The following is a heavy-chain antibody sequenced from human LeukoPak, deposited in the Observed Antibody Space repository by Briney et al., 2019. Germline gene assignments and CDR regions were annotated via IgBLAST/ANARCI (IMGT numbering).Heavy chain of an antibody. V-gene: IGHV3-72*01. Sequence: GGSLRLSCAASGFAFSDYYMDWVRQTPGTGLEWVGRTRSKPKSYATEYAASVRGRFTISRDDSKNSLDLQMNSLKVEDTAVYYCVRVGIGHQFDDYWDQGTLVTVSS. CDR3: VRVGIGHQFDDY. CDR2: TRSKPKSYAT. CDR1: GFAFSDYY. J-gene: IGHJ4*02. D-gene: IGHD3-9*01.